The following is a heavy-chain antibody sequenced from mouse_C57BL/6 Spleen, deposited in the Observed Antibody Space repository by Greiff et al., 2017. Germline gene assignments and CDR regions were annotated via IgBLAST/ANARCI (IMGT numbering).Heavy chain of an antibody. D-gene: IGHD1-1*01. J-gene: IGHJ4*01. CDR1: GFSLSTFGMG. CDR3: ARFTTVVATDAMDY. CDR2: IWWDDDK. Sequence: QVTLKVCGPGILQPSQTLSLTCSFSGFSLSTFGMGVGWIRQPSGKGLEWLAHIWWDDDKYYNPALKSRLTISKDTSKNQVFLKIANVDTADTATYYCARFTTVVATDAMDYWGQGTSVTVSS. V-gene: IGHV8-8*01.